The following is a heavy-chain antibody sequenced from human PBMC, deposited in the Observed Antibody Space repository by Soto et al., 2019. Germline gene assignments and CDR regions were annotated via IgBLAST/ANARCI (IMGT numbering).Heavy chain of an antibody. V-gene: IGHV3-33*01. CDR1: GFTFSSYG. CDR2: IWYDGSNK. J-gene: IGHJ4*02. D-gene: IGHD5-18*01. CDR3: ARTARYSPYYFDY. Sequence: QVQLVESGGGVVQPGRSLRLSCAASGFTFSSYGMHWVRQAPGKGLEWVAVIWYDGSNKYYADSVKGRFIISRDNSKNTLYLQMNSLRAEDTAVYYCARTARYSPYYFDYWGQGTLVTVSS.